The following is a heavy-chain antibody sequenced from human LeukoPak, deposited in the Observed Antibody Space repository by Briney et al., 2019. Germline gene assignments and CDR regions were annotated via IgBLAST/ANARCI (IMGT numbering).Heavy chain of an antibody. D-gene: IGHD5-12*01. CDR3: GREHSGYDWE. Sequence: PGGSLRLSCAASGFTFSTHWMSWVRQAPGKGLEWVTNINPSGSEQHYVDPVEGRFTISRDNAKNSLFLQMNSLRAGDTAVYYCGREHSGYDWEWGQGTLVTVSS. CDR1: GFTFSTHW. J-gene: IGHJ4*02. CDR2: INPSGSEQ. V-gene: IGHV3-7*01.